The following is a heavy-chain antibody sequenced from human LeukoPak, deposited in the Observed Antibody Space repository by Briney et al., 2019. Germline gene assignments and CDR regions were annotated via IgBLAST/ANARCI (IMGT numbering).Heavy chain of an antibody. CDR2: IWYDGSNK. J-gene: IGHJ6*03. CDR1: GFTFSSYG. CDR3: ARDTSITKTYYYDSSGSTHYYYYYMDV. D-gene: IGHD3-22*01. Sequence: GGSLRLSCAASGFTFSSYGMHWVRQAPGKGLEWVAVIWYDGSNKYYADSVKGRFTISRDNSKNTLYLQMNSLRAEDTAVYYCARDTSITKTYYYDSSGSTHYYYYYMDVWGKGTTVTVSS. V-gene: IGHV3-33*01.